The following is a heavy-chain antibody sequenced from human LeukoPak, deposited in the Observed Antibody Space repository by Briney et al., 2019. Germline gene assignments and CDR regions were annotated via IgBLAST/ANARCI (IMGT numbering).Heavy chain of an antibody. CDR2: MNPNRGNT. CDR3: ARRVAAAQRRDYYYYMDV. J-gene: IGHJ6*03. Sequence: VSVTVSCKASGYTFTSYDINWVRQAAGQGLEWMGWMNPNRGNTEYAQKFQGRVTITRNTSISTAYMELSSLRSEDTAVYYCARRVAAAQRRDYYYYMDVWGKGTTVTVSS. D-gene: IGHD6-13*01. V-gene: IGHV1-8*03. CDR1: GYTFTSYD.